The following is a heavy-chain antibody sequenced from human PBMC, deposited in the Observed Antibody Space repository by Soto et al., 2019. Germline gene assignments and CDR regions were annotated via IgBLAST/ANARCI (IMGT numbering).Heavy chain of an antibody. Sequence: EVQLVESGGGLVQPGGSLRLSCEASGFTFSDYWIHWVRQAPGTGLVWLSRIKGDASTTNYADSVMGRFTVSRDNARNTVYLQMNSLRAEDTAIYYCARGGRGYYYVDVWGKGITVTVSS. CDR1: GFTFSDYW. CDR2: IKGDASTT. CDR3: ARGGRGYYYVDV. V-gene: IGHV3-74*01. J-gene: IGHJ6*03.